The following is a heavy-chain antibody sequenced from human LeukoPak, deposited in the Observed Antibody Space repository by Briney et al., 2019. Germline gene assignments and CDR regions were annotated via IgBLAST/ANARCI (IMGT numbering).Heavy chain of an antibody. CDR1: GYTFTSYA. CDR2: INAGNGNT. J-gene: IGHJ4*02. CDR3: ARDIHGDLDY. D-gene: IGHD4-17*01. Sequence: GASVKVSCKASGYTFTSYAMHWVRQAPGQRLEWMGWINAGNGNTKYSQKFQGRVTITRDTSASTAYMELRSLRPDDTAVYYCARDIHGDLDYWGQGTLVTVSS. V-gene: IGHV1-3*01.